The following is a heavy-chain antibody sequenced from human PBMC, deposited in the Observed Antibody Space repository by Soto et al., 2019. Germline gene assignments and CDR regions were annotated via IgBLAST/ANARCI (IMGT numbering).Heavy chain of an antibody. CDR3: AHRVLRTVFGLVTTTAIYFDF. CDR1: GFSLTTSGVG. V-gene: IGHV2-5*02. J-gene: IGHJ4*02. Sequence: QITLNESGPTQVKPRQTLTLTCTFSGFSLTTSGVGVGWIRQSPGKAPEWLALIFWDDDKRYCPSLKSRLTITKDTAKTQVVLTMADLDPADTATSYCAHRVLRTVFGLVTTTAIYFDFWGQGTPVAVSS. D-gene: IGHD3-3*01. CDR2: IFWDDDK.